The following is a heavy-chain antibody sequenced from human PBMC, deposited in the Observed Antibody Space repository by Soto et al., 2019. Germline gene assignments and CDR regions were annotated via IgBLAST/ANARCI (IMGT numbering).Heavy chain of an antibody. V-gene: IGHV4-34*01. CDR2: INHSGST. Sequence: SETLSLTCAVYGGSFSGYYWSWIRQPPGKGLEWIGEINHSGSTNYNPSLKSRVTISVDTSKNQFSLKLSSVTAADTAVYYCARAGRYYGDYDADYWGQGTLVTVSS. J-gene: IGHJ4*02. CDR3: ARAGRYYGDYDADY. CDR1: GGSFSGYY. D-gene: IGHD4-17*01.